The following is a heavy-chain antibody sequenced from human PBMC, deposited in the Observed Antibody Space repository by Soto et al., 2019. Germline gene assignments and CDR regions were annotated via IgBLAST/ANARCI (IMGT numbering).Heavy chain of an antibody. CDR1: GYTFTSYG. J-gene: IGHJ3*02. V-gene: IGHV1-18*01. CDR2: ISAYNGNT. Sequence: ASVKVSCKASGYTFTSYGISWVRQAPGQGLEWMGWISAYNGNTNYAQKLQGRVTMITDTSTSTAYMELRSLRSDDTAVYYCASSITIFGVVIGPDAFDIWGQGTMVTVSS. CDR3: ASSITIFGVVIGPDAFDI. D-gene: IGHD3-3*01.